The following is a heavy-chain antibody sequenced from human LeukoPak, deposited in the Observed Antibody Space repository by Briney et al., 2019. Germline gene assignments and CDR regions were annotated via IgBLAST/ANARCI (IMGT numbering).Heavy chain of an antibody. D-gene: IGHD2-2*01. J-gene: IGHJ4*02. CDR1: GGSIRGNSYY. V-gene: IGHV4-61*09. Sequence: SQTLSLTCTVSGGSIRGNSYYWGWIRQPAGKGLELIGHIYSSGSTKYNPSLKSRVTMSVDTSKNQFSLKLSSVTAADTAVYYCARAIGYCSSNTCYLYFDYWGQGTLVTVSS. CDR2: IYSSGST. CDR3: ARAIGYCSSNTCYLYFDY.